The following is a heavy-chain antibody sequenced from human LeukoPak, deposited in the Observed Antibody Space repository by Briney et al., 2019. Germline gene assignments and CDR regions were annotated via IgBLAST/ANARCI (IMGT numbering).Heavy chain of an antibody. CDR3: ARDHDYGDDYFDY. V-gene: IGHV1-8*01. Sequence: ASVKVSCKASGYTFTSYDINWVRQATGQGLEWMGWMNPNSGNTGYAQKFQGRVTMTRNTSISTAYMELRSLRSDDTAVYYCARDHDYGDDYFDYWGQGTLVTVSS. J-gene: IGHJ4*02. CDR2: MNPNSGNT. D-gene: IGHD4-17*01. CDR1: GYTFTSYD.